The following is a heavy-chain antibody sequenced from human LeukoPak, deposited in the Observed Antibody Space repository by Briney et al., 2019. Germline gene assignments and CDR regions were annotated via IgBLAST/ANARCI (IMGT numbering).Heavy chain of an antibody. CDR1: GGSISDYY. J-gene: IGHJ4*02. V-gene: IGHV4-59*12. D-gene: IGHD7-27*01. CDR2: FSNSGTT. CDR3: ARGSNWGDY. Sequence: SETLSLTCTVSGGSISDYYWSWIRQPPGKGLEWIGYFSNSGTTNQNPSLKSRVTMSVDTSKNLFSLKLSSVTAADTAVYYCARGSNWGDYWGQGALVTVSS.